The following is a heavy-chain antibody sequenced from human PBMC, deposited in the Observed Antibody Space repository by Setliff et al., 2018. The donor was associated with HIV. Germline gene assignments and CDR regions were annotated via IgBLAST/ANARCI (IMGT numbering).Heavy chain of an antibody. J-gene: IGHJ6*03. D-gene: IGHD1-1*01. CDR1: GYTFTSYD. V-gene: IGHV1-8*03. CDR2: ASPNRRNT. Sequence: ASVKVSCKASGYTFTSYDINWVRQAAGQGLEWLGWASPNRRNTGYAQKFQGRLNITRNSAINTVYMELSGLRSDDTAIYYCARMPATGSRGPDYYMDVWGKGTTVTVSS. CDR3: ARMPATGSRGPDYYMDV.